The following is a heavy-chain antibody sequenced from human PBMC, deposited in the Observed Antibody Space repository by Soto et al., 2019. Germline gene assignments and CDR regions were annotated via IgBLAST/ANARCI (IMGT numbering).Heavy chain of an antibody. CDR1: GGSFSGYY. D-gene: IGHD2-2*01. CDR3: ARKDLAVPAAIQNWFDP. CDR2: INHSGST. J-gene: IGHJ5*02. Sequence: QVQLQQWGAGLLKPSETLSLTCAVYGGSFSGYYWSWIRQPPGKGLEWIGEINHSGSTNYNPSLKSRVIISVDTSKNQFSLKLSSVTAADTAVYYCARKDLAVPAAIQNWFDPWGQGTLVTVSS. V-gene: IGHV4-34*01.